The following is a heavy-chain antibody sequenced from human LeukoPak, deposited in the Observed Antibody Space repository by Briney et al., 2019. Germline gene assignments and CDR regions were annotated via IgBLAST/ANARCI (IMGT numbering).Heavy chain of an antibody. CDR1: GFTFSSYS. Sequence: GGSLRLSCAASGFTFSSYSMNWVRQAPGKGLEWVSSISSSSTYIYYADSVKGRFTISRDNAKNSLYLQMYSLRAEDTALYYCARVDSTGNYWGQGTLVTVSS. CDR2: ISSSSTYI. J-gene: IGHJ4*02. V-gene: IGHV3-21*01. CDR3: ARVDSTGNY. D-gene: IGHD1-14*01.